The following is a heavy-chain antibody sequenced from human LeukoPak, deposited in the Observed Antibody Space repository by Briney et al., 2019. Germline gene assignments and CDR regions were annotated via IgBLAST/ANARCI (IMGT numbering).Heavy chain of an antibody. Sequence: PGRSLRLSCAASGFTFDDYAMHWVRQAPGKGLEWVSGISRNSGSIGYADSVKGRFTISRDNSKNTLYLQMNSLRAEDTAVYYCAKVDGYNVGYWGQGTLVTVSS. CDR1: GFTFDDYA. CDR2: ISRNSGSI. V-gene: IGHV3-9*01. D-gene: IGHD5-24*01. CDR3: AKVDGYNVGY. J-gene: IGHJ4*02.